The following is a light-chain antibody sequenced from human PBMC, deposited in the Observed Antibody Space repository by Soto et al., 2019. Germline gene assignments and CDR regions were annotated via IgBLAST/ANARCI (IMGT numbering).Light chain of an antibody. CDR3: QHYNSYSEA. CDR1: QSISSW. Sequence: DIQMTQSPSTLSASVGDRVTITFRASQSISSWLAWYQQKPGKAPKLLISDVSSLESGVPSRLSGIGSGTEFTLTISSLQPDDFATYYCQHYNSYSEAFGQGTKVDNK. V-gene: IGKV1-5*01. J-gene: IGKJ1*01. CDR2: DVS.